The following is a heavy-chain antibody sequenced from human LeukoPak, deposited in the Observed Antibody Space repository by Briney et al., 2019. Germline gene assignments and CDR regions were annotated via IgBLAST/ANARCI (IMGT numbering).Heavy chain of an antibody. V-gene: IGHV3-53*01. CDR1: GFTVISNL. Sequence: PGGSLTLSCAASGFTVISNLMTWVRQSPGRGLEWLSSIYSGGATYYADSVKGRFTISRDHSNNSVSLQMTNLRVEDTAIYYCARGAYRISWPGIDYWGQGTLVTVS. D-gene: IGHD3-16*02. CDR2: IYSGGAT. CDR3: ARGAYRISWPGIDY. J-gene: IGHJ4*02.